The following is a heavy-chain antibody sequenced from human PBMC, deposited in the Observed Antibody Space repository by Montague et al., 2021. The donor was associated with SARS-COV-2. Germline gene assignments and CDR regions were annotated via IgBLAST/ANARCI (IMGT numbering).Heavy chain of an antibody. D-gene: IGHD3-22*01. J-gene: IGHJ4*02. CDR1: GFTFSSYA. CDR3: AKGGERITMIVVVITLADFDY. CDR2: ISDSGGST. Sequence: LRLSCAASGFTFSSYAMSWVRQAPEKGLEWVSGISDSGGSTYYADPVKGRFTISRDNSENTLYLQMNSLRAEDTAVYYCAKGGERITMIVVVITLADFDYWGQGTLVTVSS. V-gene: IGHV3-23*01.